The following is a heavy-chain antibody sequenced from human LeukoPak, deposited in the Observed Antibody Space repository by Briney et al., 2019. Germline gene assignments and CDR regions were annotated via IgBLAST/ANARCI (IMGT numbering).Heavy chain of an antibody. J-gene: IGHJ4*02. Sequence: GGSLRLSCAASGFTFSSYGMHWVRQAPGKGLEWVAFIRYDGSNKYYADSVKGRFTISRDNSKNTLYLQMNSLRAEDTAVYYCAKDTQYQLPLYYFDYWGQGTLVTVSS. V-gene: IGHV3-30*02. CDR3: AKDTQYQLPLYYFDY. CDR2: IRYDGSNK. CDR1: GFTFSSYG. D-gene: IGHD2-2*01.